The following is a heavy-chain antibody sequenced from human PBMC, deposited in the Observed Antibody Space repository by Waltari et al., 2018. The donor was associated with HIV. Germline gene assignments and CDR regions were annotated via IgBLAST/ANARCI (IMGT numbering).Heavy chain of an antibody. J-gene: IGHJ6*02. CDR2: IIHAFGTA. CDR1: GGTFSSYA. Sequence: QVQLVQSGAEVKKPGSSVRVSCKVSGGTFSSYAINWVRQAPRQGLEWMGGIIHAFGTANYAERFQGRVTITADEYTSTAYMDLSSLRSEDTAVYFCARDHRGNKLLYGMDVWGQGTTVTV. CDR3: ARDHRGNKLLYGMDV. V-gene: IGHV1-69*01.